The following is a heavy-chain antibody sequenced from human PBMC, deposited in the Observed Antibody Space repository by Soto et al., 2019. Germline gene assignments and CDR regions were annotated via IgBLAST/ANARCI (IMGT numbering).Heavy chain of an antibody. Sequence: QVQLVESGGGVVQPGRSLRLSCAASGFTFSSYGMHWVRQAPGKGLEWVAVISYAGSNKYYADSVKGRFTISRDNSKNTLYLQMNSLRAEDTAVYYCEKDLFVTHYYYGMDVLGQGTTVTVSS. CDR1: GFTFSSYG. D-gene: IGHD3-10*02. CDR3: EKDLFVTHYYYGMDV. CDR2: ISYAGSNK. V-gene: IGHV3-30*18. J-gene: IGHJ6*02.